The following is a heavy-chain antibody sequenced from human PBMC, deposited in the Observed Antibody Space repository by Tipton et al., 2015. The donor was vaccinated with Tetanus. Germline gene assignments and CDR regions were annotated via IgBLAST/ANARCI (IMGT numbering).Heavy chain of an antibody. J-gene: IGHJ4*02. CDR1: GFTFSSYW. Sequence: TASGFTFSSYWMSWVRQAPGKGLEWVANIKQDGSEKYYVDSVKGRFTISRDNAKNSLYLQMNSLRAEDTAVYYCARDLGGVLWFGERYWGQGTLVTVSS. V-gene: IGHV3-7*01. D-gene: IGHD3-10*01. CDR2: IKQDGSEK. CDR3: ARDLGGVLWFGERY.